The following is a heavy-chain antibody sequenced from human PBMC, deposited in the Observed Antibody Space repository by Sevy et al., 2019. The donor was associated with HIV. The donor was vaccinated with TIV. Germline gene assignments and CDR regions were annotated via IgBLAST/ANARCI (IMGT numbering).Heavy chain of an antibody. CDR3: ARVQLERNYYGMDV. D-gene: IGHD1-1*01. Sequence: GSLRLSCAASGFTFSSYSMNWVRQAPGKGLEWVSSISSSSYIYYADSVKGRFTISRDNAKNSLYLQMNSLRAEDTAVYYCARVQLERNYYGMDVWGQGTTVTVSS. J-gene: IGHJ6*02. V-gene: IGHV3-21*01. CDR1: GFTFSSYS. CDR2: ISSSSYI.